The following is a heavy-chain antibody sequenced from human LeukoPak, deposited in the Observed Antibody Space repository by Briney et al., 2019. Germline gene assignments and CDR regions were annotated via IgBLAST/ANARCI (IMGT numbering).Heavy chain of an antibody. CDR3: AKDYHVSGTAFDR. CDR1: GFTFSSYS. J-gene: IGHJ4*02. CDR2: ISSSSSYI. V-gene: IGHV3-21*01. D-gene: IGHD3-10*01. Sequence: GGSLRLSCAASGFTFSSYSMNWVRQAPGKGLEWVSSISSSSSYIYYADSVKGRFTISRDNSRNTLFLQMNSLRSEDTAVYYCAKDYHVSGTAFDRWGQGTLVTVSS.